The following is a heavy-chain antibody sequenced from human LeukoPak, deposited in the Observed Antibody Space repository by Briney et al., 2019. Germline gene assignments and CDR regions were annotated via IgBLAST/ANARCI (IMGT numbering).Heavy chain of an antibody. Sequence: GASVKVSCKASGYTSTSYDIHWVRQATGQGLEWMGWMNPNSGNTGYAQKFQGRVTMTRNTSISTAYMELSSLRSEDTAVYYCVGSSRTGEFDPWGQGTLVTVSS. D-gene: IGHD6-13*01. J-gene: IGHJ5*02. V-gene: IGHV1-8*01. CDR1: GYTSTSYD. CDR2: MNPNSGNT. CDR3: VGSSRTGEFDP.